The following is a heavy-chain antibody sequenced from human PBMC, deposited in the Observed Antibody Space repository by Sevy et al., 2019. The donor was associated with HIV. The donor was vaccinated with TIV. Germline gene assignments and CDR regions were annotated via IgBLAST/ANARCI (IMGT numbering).Heavy chain of an antibody. J-gene: IGHJ5*02. V-gene: IGHV4-30-2*01. CDR2: IYHTGST. D-gene: IGHD3-10*01. Sequence: SETLSLTCALSDASINTPYSWTWIRQPPGKGLEWIGYIYHTGSTNYNPSLRSRITISVDKSKNQFSLKVNSMIAADTAVYYCARVRADTGFDPWGQGIQVTVSS. CDR3: ARVRADTGFDP. CDR1: DASINTPYS.